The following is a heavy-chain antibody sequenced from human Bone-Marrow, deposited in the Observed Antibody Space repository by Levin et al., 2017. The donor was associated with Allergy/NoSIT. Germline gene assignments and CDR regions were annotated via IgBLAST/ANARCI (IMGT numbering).Heavy chain of an antibody. CDR3: ARDHLYAIDY. J-gene: IGHJ4*02. Sequence: PGESLKISCAASGSTFSRYSMNWVRQAPGKGLEWVSYIDTRTTSSSTYYADSVKGRFTISRDDAKNSLYLQMNSLRDEDTGVYYCARDHLYAIDYWGQGTLVTVSS. V-gene: IGHV3-48*02. CDR2: IDTRTTSSST. CDR1: GSTFSRYS. D-gene: IGHD2/OR15-2a*01.